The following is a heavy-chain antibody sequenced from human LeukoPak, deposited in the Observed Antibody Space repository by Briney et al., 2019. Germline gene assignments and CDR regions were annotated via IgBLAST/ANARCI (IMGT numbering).Heavy chain of an antibody. Sequence: RGSLRLSCAASGFTFSSYYMYWVRQAPGKGLEFVFGISSKGDISYYGYSVRGRFTISRDTSKNTLSLQMGSLRVKAMAVYRCARPQNSGHYDSFLDVWGQGTTVTVSS. CDR3: ARPQNSGHYDSFLDV. CDR2: ISSKGDIS. J-gene: IGHJ6*02. V-gene: IGHV3-64*01. CDR1: GFTFSSYY. D-gene: IGHD3-22*01.